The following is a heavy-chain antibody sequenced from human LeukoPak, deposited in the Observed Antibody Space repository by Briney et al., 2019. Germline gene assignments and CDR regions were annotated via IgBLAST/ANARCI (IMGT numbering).Heavy chain of an antibody. V-gene: IGHV3-23*01. CDR2: ISGNGGST. CDR1: GFTFSNYA. CDR3: VKRIAATSFDY. D-gene: IGHD6-13*01. Sequence: GGSLRLSCAASGFTFSNYAMSWVRQAPGKGLEWVSTISGNGGSTYYADSMKGRFTTSRDNSKNTVYLQMNSLRAEDTAVYYCVKRIAATSFDYWGQGTLVTVSS. J-gene: IGHJ4*02.